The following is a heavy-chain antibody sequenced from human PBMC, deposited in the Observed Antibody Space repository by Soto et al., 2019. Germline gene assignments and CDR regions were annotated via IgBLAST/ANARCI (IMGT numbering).Heavy chain of an antibody. CDR3: ARDPDSSGWYGLDY. Sequence: GSLRLSCAASGFTFSSYAMHWVRQAPGKGLEWVAVISYDSSNKYYADSVKGRFTISRDNSKNSLYLQMNSLRAEDTAVYYCARDPDSSGWYGLDYWGQGTLVTVSS. D-gene: IGHD6-19*01. J-gene: IGHJ4*02. CDR2: ISYDSSNK. V-gene: IGHV3-30-3*01. CDR1: GFTFSSYA.